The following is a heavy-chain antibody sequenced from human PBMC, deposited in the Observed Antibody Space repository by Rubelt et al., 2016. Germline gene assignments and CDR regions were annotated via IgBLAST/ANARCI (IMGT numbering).Heavy chain of an antibody. CDR1: GGSFSGYF. CDR3: ARSLFDY. J-gene: IGHJ4*02. V-gene: IGHV4-34*01. CDR2: INESGTT. Sequence: QVQLQQWGAGLLKPSETLSLTCAVYGGSFSGYFWGWIRQPPGKGLEWIGEINESGTTNYNPSLKSRVTISLDTSKRKFPRKLSHVTAAYTAVYYCARSLFDYWGQGTLVTVSS.